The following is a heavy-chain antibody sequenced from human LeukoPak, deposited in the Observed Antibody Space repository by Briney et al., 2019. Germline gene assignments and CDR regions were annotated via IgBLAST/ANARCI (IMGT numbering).Heavy chain of an antibody. CDR3: ARDSFPGRYYEGAFDI. Sequence: ASVKVSCKASGYTFTGYYMHWVRQAPGQGLEWMGWINPNSGGTNYTQKFQGRVTMTRDTSISTAYMGLSRLRSDDTAVYYCARDSFPGRYYEGAFDIWGQGTMVTVSS. V-gene: IGHV1-2*02. CDR1: GYTFTGYY. D-gene: IGHD3-22*01. J-gene: IGHJ3*02. CDR2: INPNSGGT.